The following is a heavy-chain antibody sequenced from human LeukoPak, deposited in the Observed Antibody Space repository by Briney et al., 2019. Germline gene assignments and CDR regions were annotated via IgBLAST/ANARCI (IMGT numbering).Heavy chain of an antibody. Sequence: GGSLRLSCTASGFTFGDYTMNWFRQAPGKGLEWVGFIRSKAYSGTTQYAASVKDRFTISRDDSKCIAYLQMNSLKTEDTAVYYCTRQWELPGTDFDYWGQGILVTVSS. CDR1: GFTFGDYT. CDR2: IRSKAYSGTT. CDR3: TRQWELPGTDFDY. D-gene: IGHD1-26*01. V-gene: IGHV3-49*03. J-gene: IGHJ4*02.